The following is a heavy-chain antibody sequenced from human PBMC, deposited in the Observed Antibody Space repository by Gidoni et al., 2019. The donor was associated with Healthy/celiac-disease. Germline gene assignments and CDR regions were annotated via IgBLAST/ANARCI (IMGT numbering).Heavy chain of an antibody. V-gene: IGHV3-23*01. Sequence: EVQLLESGGGLVQPGGSLRLSCAASGFTFSSYAMSWVRQAPGKGLEWVSAISGSGGRTYYADSVKGRFTISRDNSKNTLYLQMNSLRAEDTAVYYCAKVRGYCSSTSCSLDAFDIWGQGTMVTVSS. CDR3: AKVRGYCSSTSCSLDAFDI. J-gene: IGHJ3*02. CDR1: GFTFSSYA. CDR2: ISGSGGRT. D-gene: IGHD2-2*01.